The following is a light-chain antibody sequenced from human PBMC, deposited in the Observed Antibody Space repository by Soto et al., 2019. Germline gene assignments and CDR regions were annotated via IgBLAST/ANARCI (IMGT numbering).Light chain of an antibody. Sequence: QSALTQPASVSGSPGQSITLSCTGTSSDVGDYKYVSWYQQHPGKAPKLMIYDVSNRPSGVSNRFSGSKSGNTASLTISGLQADDEADYYCSSYTSSSTLYVFGTGTKVTVL. CDR1: SSDVGDYKY. J-gene: IGLJ1*01. CDR3: SSYTSSSTLYV. CDR2: DVS. V-gene: IGLV2-14*01.